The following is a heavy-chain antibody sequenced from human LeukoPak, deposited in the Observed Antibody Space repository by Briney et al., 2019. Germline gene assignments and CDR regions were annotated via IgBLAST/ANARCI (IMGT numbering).Heavy chain of an antibody. Sequence: SETLSLTCAVSGDSFSSHYWTWIRQPPGRGLEGIGYISYIGTTNYNPSLNSRVTISIDTSKNQFSLKLSSVTTADTAVYYCARDLVTVTKGFDIWGLGTMVSVSS. J-gene: IGHJ3*02. V-gene: IGHV4-59*11. CDR3: ARDLVTVTKGFDI. CDR1: GDSFSSHY. D-gene: IGHD4-17*01. CDR2: ISYIGTT.